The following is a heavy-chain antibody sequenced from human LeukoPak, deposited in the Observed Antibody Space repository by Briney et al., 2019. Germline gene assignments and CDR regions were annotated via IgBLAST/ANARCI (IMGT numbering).Heavy chain of an antibody. D-gene: IGHD6-19*01. Sequence: GGSLRLSCAASGFTFSSYSMNWVRQAPGKGLEWVSSISSSSSYIYYADSVKGRFTISRDNAKNSLYLQMNSLRAEDTAVYYCARDPPPSAVAGLDYWGQGTLVTVSS. J-gene: IGHJ4*02. CDR2: ISSSSSYI. CDR3: ARDPPPSAVAGLDY. CDR1: GFTFSSYS. V-gene: IGHV3-21*01.